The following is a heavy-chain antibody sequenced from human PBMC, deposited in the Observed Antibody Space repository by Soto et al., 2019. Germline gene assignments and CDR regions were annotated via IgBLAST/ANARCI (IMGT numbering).Heavy chain of an antibody. CDR1: GGTFSSYA. J-gene: IGHJ3*02. CDR2: IIPIFGTA. V-gene: IGHV1-69*06. Sequence: QVQLVQSGAEVKKPGSSVKVSCKASGGTFSSYAISWVRQAPGQGLEWMGGIIPIFGTANYAQKFQGRVTSTADKSTSTAYMELSSLRSEDTAVYYCAMGEPGVVVVAAYDAFDIWGQGTMVTVSS. D-gene: IGHD2-15*01. CDR3: AMGEPGVVVVAAYDAFDI.